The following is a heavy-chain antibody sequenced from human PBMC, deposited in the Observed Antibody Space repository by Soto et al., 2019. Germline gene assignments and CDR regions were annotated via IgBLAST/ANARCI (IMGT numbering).Heavy chain of an antibody. CDR3: ARGIAVAGGPFDY. Sequence: ASVKVSCKASGYTFTGYYMHWVRQAPGQGLEWMGWINPNSGGTNYAQKFQGWVTMTRDTSISTAYMELSRLRSDDTAVYYCARGIAVAGGPFDYWGQGTLVTVSS. CDR1: GYTFTGYY. V-gene: IGHV1-2*04. J-gene: IGHJ4*02. CDR2: INPNSGGT. D-gene: IGHD6-19*01.